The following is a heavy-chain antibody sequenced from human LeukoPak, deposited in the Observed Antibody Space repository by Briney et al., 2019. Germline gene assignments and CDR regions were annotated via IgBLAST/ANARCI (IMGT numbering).Heavy chain of an antibody. CDR2: IKQDGSEK. J-gene: IGHJ4*02. D-gene: IGHD4-17*01. V-gene: IGHV3-7*01. Sequence: GGSLRLSCAASGFTFSGSVMHWVRQAPGKGLEWVANIKQDGSEKYYVDSVKGRFTISRDNAKNSLYLQMNSLRAEDTAVYYCARESGSVTSEVDFDYWGQGTLVTVSS. CDR3: ARESGSVTSEVDFDY. CDR1: GFTFSGSV.